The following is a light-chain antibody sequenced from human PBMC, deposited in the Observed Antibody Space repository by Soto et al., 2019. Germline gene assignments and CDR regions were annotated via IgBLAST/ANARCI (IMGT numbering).Light chain of an antibody. J-gene: IGKJ1*01. CDR1: QTISSW. CDR2: KAS. CDR3: QHYNSYSEA. Sequence: DIQMTQSPSTLSGSVGDRVTITCRASQTISSWLAWYQQKPGKAPKLLIYKASTLKSGVPSKFSDSVSGTEFTLTISSLQPDDFAPYYCQHYNSYSEAFGQGTKVDIK. V-gene: IGKV1-5*03.